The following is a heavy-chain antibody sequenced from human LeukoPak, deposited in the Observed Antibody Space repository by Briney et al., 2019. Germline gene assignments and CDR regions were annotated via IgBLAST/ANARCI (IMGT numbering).Heavy chain of an antibody. J-gene: IGHJ6*02. CDR3: ARAWRFRILLGDYYYYGMDV. CDR2: TYYRSKWYN. CDR1: GDSVSSSSAA. Sequence: SQTLSLTCAISGDSVSSSSAAWNWIRQSPSRGLEWLGRTYYRSKWYNDYAVSVKSRITINPDTSKNQFSLQLNSVTPEDTAVYYCARAWRFRILLGDYYYYGMDVWGQGTTVTVSS. D-gene: IGHD3-16*01. V-gene: IGHV6-1*01.